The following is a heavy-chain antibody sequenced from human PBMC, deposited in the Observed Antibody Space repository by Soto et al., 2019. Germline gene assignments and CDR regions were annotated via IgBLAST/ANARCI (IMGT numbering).Heavy chain of an antibody. CDR3: AREYYYTMDV. Sequence: GGSLRLSCAASGFTFRDYYMTWFRQAPGKGLEWLSYIDSSTKYTNYADSVKGRFTISRDNAKNSLYLQMNSLRADDTAVYYCAREYYYTMDVWGQGNMVTVS. V-gene: IGHV3-11*05. J-gene: IGHJ6*02. CDR1: GFTFRDYY. CDR2: IDSSTKYT.